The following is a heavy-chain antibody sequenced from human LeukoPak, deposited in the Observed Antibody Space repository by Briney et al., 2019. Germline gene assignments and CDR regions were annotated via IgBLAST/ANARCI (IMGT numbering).Heavy chain of an antibody. CDR1: GFTFSSYW. V-gene: IGHV3-7*01. CDR2: IKQDGSEK. CDR3: ARDGGSYGGKGAGNYFDY. D-gene: IGHD4-23*01. Sequence: GGSLRLSCAASGFTFSSYWMSWVRQAPGKGLEWVANIKQDGSEKYYVDSVKGRFTISRDNAKNSLYLQMNSLRAEDTAVYYCARDGGSYGGKGAGNYFDYWGQGTLVTVSS. J-gene: IGHJ4*02.